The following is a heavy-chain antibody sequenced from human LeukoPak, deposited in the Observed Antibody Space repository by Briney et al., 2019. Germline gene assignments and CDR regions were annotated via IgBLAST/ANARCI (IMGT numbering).Heavy chain of an antibody. CDR2: INGDGSIT. V-gene: IGHV3-74*01. CDR3: ARDAGFRAAEYFQH. Sequence: GGSLRLSCAASGFTFSRHWMHWVRRGPGKGLVWVSRINGDGSITSYADSVKGRFTISRDNAKNMLYLQMSSLRAEDTAVYYCARDAGFRAAEYFQHWGQGTLVTVSS. D-gene: IGHD3-10*01. J-gene: IGHJ1*01. CDR1: GFTFSRHW.